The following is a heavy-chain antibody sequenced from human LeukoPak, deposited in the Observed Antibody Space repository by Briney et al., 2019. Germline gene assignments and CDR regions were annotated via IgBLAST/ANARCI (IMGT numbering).Heavy chain of an antibody. Sequence: PSETLSLTCTVSGGSISSYYWSWIRQPPGKGLEWIGYIYYSGSTNYNPSLKSRVTISVDTSKNQFSLKLSSVTAADTAVYYCARAPVVVAPNWFDPWGQGTLVTVSS. CDR1: GGSISSYY. D-gene: IGHD2-15*01. J-gene: IGHJ5*02. V-gene: IGHV4-59*01. CDR2: IYYSGST. CDR3: ARAPVVVAPNWFDP.